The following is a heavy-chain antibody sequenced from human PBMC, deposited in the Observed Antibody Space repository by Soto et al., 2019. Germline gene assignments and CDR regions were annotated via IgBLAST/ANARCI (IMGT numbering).Heavy chain of an antibody. Sequence: ASVKVSCKASGYTFTSYDINWVRQATGQGLEWMGWMNPNSGNTGYAQKFQGRVTMTRNTSISTAYMELSSLRSEDTAVYYCARGRTGTNFGVVKYYFDHWGQGTLVTVSS. V-gene: IGHV1-8*01. CDR1: GYTFTSYD. CDR2: MNPNSGNT. D-gene: IGHD3-3*01. J-gene: IGHJ4*02. CDR3: ARGRTGTNFGVVKYYFDH.